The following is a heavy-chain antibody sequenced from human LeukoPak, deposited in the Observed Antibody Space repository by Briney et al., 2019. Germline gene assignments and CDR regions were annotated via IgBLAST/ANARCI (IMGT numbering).Heavy chain of an antibody. CDR3: AKDRQWLELYFDY. D-gene: IGHD6-19*01. CDR1: GFIFSYYG. Sequence: GGSLRLSCAASGFIFSYYGMHWVRQAPGKGLEWVAVISYDGRNKYYADSVKGRFTISRDNSKNTLYLQMNSLRAEDTAVYYCAKDRQWLELYFDYWGQGTLVTVSS. CDR2: ISYDGRNK. V-gene: IGHV3-30*18. J-gene: IGHJ4*02.